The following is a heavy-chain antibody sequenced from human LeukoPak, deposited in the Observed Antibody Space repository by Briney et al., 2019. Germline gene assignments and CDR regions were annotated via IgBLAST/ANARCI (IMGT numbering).Heavy chain of an antibody. D-gene: IGHD6-19*01. CDR1: GFTFSSYA. J-gene: IGHJ5*02. CDR3: ARPGIAVNWFDP. Sequence: GGSLRLSCAASGFTFSSYAMHWVRQAPGKGLEWVAVISYDGSNKYYADSVKGRFTISRDNSKNTLYLQMNSLRAEDTAVYYCARPGIAVNWFDPWGQGTLVTVSS. V-gene: IGHV3-30-3*01. CDR2: ISYDGSNK.